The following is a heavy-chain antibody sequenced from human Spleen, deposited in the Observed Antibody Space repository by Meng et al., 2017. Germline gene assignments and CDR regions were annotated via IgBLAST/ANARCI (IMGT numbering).Heavy chain of an antibody. CDR3: AKDRKTGIAATKNWFNP. J-gene: IGHJ5*02. CDR1: GFIFDDDV. CDR2: ISGSGGST. Sequence: GGSLRLSCSSSGFIFDDDVMNWVRQAPGKGLEWVSAISGSGGSTYYADSVKGRCTISRDNSKNTLYLQMNSLRAEDTAVYYCAKDRKTGIAATKNWFNPWAQG. V-gene: IGHV3-23*01. D-gene: IGHD6-13*01.